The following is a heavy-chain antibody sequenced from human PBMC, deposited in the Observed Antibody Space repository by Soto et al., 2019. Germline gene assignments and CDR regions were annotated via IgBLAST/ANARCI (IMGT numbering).Heavy chain of an antibody. J-gene: IGHJ6*02. CDR2: TFTGGST. V-gene: IGHV3-53*02. Sequence: EVQLVETGGGLIQPGGSLRLSCLASGFSVTTNYIIWVRQPPGKGLEWVSTTFTGGSTHYADSVKGRFSISRDNSKNTVYLQMNSSRVEDTAGYYCAKKPPSSIQGWAFGMDVWGQGTTVSVSS. CDR1: GFSVTTNY. CDR3: AKKPPSSIQGWAFGMDV. D-gene: IGHD1-26*01.